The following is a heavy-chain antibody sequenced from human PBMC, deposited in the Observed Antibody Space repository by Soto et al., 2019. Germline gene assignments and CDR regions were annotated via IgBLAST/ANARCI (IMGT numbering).Heavy chain of an antibody. CDR3: TTELFRVVVPAAHPHYGMDV. V-gene: IGHV3-15*01. J-gene: IGHJ6*02. CDR1: GFTFSNAW. CDR2: IKSKTDGGTT. D-gene: IGHD2-2*01. Sequence: PGGSLRLSCAASGFTFSNAWMSWVRQAPGKGLEWVGRIKSKTDGGTTDYAAPVKGRFTISRDDSKNTLYLQMNSLKTEDTAVYYCTTELFRVVVPAAHPHYGMDVWGQGTTVTVSS.